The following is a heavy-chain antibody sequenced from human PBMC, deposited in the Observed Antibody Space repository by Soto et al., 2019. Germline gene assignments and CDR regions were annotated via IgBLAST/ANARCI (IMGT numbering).Heavy chain of an antibody. CDR1: GFSLSTTGVG. V-gene: IGHV2-5*01. D-gene: IGHD6-19*01. Sequence: SGPTLVKPTQTLTLTCTFSGFSLSTTGVGVGWIRQPPGKALEWLALIYWNDDKRYSPSLKSRLTITKDTSKNQVVLTMTNMDPVDTATYYCAQLITVAGFDYWGQGTLVTVSS. CDR2: IYWNDDK. J-gene: IGHJ4*02. CDR3: AQLITVAGFDY.